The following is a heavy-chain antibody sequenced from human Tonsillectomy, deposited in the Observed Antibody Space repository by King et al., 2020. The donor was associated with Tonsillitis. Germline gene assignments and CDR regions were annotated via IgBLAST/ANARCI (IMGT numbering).Heavy chain of an antibody. CDR1: DYTFTSYG. CDR2: SSAYNGNT. Sequence: QLVQSGAEVKKPGASVEVSCKAFDYTFTSYGISWVRQAPGQGLEWMGWSSAYNGNTNYAQKFQGRVTMTTDTSTRTAYMELRSLGADDTAVYCSAREWRDYGDYDYCYGMDVWGQGTTVTVSS. CDR3: AREWRDYGDYDYCYGMDV. D-gene: IGHD4-17*01. V-gene: IGHV1-18*04. J-gene: IGHJ6*02.